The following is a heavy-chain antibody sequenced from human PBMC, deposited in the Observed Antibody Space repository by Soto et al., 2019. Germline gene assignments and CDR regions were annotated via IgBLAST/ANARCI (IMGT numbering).Heavy chain of an antibody. J-gene: IGHJ6*02. CDR3: AKTDSSGRYDDYYYGMDV. CDR2: ISGSGGST. D-gene: IGHD1-1*01. CDR1: GFTFSSYA. V-gene: IGHV3-23*01. Sequence: EVQLLESGGGLVQPGGSLRLSCAASGFTFSSYAMSWVRQAPGKGLEWVSAISGSGGSTYYADSVKGRFTISRDNSKNTLYLQMNSLRAEDTAVYYCAKTDSSGRYDDYYYGMDVWGQGTTVTVSS.